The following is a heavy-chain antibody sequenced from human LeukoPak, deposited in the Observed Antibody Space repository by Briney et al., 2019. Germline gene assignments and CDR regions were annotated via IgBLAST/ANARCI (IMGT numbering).Heavy chain of an antibody. V-gene: IGHV3-66*01. J-gene: IGHJ4*02. D-gene: IGHD4-17*01. CDR1: GFTVSSNY. CDR3: ARDRGGGDLGY. Sequence: GGSLRLSCAASGFTVSSNYMSWVRQAPGKGLEWVSVIYSGGSTYYADSVKGRFTISRDNSKNTLHLQMNSLRAEDTAVYYCARDRGGGDLGYWGQGTLVTVSS. CDR2: IYSGGST.